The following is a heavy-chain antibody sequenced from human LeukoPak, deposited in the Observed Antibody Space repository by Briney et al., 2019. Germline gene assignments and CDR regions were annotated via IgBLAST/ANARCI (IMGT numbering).Heavy chain of an antibody. D-gene: IGHD3-10*01. CDR3: ARLPYYYGSGGSYYFDY. CDR1: AGYISSSSYF. Sequence: SETLSLTCTVTAGYISSSSYFWSWIRQPPGKGLEWIGSIYYSGSTYYNPFLKSRVTLFLDLFKNQFSLKPSSVTAADTAVYYCARLPYYYGSGGSYYFDYWGQGTLVNASS. V-gene: IGHV4-39*01. CDR2: IYYSGST. J-gene: IGHJ4*02.